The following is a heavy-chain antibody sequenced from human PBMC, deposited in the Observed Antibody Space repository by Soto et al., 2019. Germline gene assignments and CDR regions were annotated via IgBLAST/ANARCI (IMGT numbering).Heavy chain of an antibody. CDR2: ITASCGST. J-gene: IGHJ3*02. D-gene: IGHD3-3*02. CDR3: AKDRVYPFFDAFAI. CDR1: GGTIISYG. V-gene: IGHV3-23*01. Sequence: GVSLRVPWAAAGGTIISYGMSWVRQANRKGLEWVSPITASCGSTYYSASLKGRFPISRDNSKNTLYLQMNSLRAEDTAVYFCAKDRVYPFFDAFAIWGQGTMVTVSS.